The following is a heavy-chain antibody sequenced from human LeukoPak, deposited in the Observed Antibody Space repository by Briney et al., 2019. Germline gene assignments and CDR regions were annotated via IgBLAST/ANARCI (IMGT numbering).Heavy chain of an antibody. D-gene: IGHD3-22*01. J-gene: IGHJ4*02. CDR3: AKDHYYDSSGYYYAPDY. CDR2: ISGSGGST. Sequence: GGSLRLSCAASGFTFSSYAMSWVRQAPGKGLEWVSAISGSGGSTHYADSVKGRFTISRDNSKNTLYLQMNSLRAEDTAVYYCAKDHYYDSSGYYYAPDYWGQGTLVTVSS. V-gene: IGHV3-23*01. CDR1: GFTFSSYA.